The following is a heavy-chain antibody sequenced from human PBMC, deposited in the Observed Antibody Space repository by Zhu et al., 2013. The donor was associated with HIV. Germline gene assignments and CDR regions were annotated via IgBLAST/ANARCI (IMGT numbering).Heavy chain of an antibody. CDR1: GYTFTNHY. V-gene: IGHV1-46*01. D-gene: IGHD1-26*01. J-gene: IGHJ6*03. Sequence: QVQLVQSGAEVKKPGASVNISCKASGYTFTNHYIHWVRQAPGQGLEWMGIIHSSSGRTTSTQRFQDRITMTSDTATSTVYMEVSSLRSEDTAIYYCGRVGRTTYYYYYMDVWGEGTTVTVSS. CDR3: GRVGRTTYYYYYMDV. CDR2: IHSSSGRT.